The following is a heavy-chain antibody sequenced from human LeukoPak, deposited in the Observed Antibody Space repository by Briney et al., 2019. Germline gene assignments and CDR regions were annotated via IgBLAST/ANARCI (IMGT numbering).Heavy chain of an antibody. J-gene: IGHJ4*02. Sequence: GGSLRLSCAASGNYWLHWVRQAPGKGLVWVSHINSDGSWTSYADSVKGRFTISKDNAKNTVYLQMNSLRAEDTAVYYCVSFYETYWGRGTLVTVSS. CDR1: GNYW. CDR2: INSDGSWT. V-gene: IGHV3-74*01. D-gene: IGHD2-2*01. CDR3: VSFYETY.